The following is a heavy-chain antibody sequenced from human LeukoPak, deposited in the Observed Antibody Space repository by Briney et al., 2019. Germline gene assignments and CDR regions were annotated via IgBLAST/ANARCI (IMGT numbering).Heavy chain of an antibody. Sequence: PSETLSLICTVSGGSISSSSYYWGWIRQPPGKGLEWIGSIYYSGSTYYNPSLNSRVTISVDTSKNQFSPKLSSVTAADTAVYYCARGGYDYVWGSYLDYWGQGTLVTVSS. V-gene: IGHV4-39*07. J-gene: IGHJ4*02. CDR1: GGSISSSSYY. CDR3: ARGGYDYVWGSYLDY. CDR2: IYYSGST. D-gene: IGHD3-16*01.